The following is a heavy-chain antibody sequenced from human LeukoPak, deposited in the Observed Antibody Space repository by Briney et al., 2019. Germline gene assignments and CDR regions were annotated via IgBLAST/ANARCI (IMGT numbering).Heavy chain of an antibody. CDR1: GFTLSKAY. CDR2: ITGSGNNI. Sequence: LTGGSLRLSCAASGFTLSKAYMSWVRQAPGKGLEWVSHITGSGNNIYYADSVKGRFTISRDNSKNTLFLQMNSLRAEDTAVFYCAKADGSGNYYNVFDSWGQGTLVTVSS. D-gene: IGHD3-10*01. J-gene: IGHJ4*02. CDR3: AKADGSGNYYNVFDS. V-gene: IGHV3-23*01.